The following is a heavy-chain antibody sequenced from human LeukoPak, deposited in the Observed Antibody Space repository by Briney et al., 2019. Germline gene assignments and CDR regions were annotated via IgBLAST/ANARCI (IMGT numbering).Heavy chain of an antibody. J-gene: IGHJ3*02. CDR1: GRSFSGYY. Sequence: SETLSLTCAVYGRSFSGYYWSWIRQPPGKGLEWIGEINHSGSTNYNPSLKGRVTISVDTSKNQFSLKLSSVTAADTAVYYCARRRRIVGATPGAFDIWGQGTMVTVSS. V-gene: IGHV4-34*01. CDR3: ARRRRIVGATPGAFDI. CDR2: INHSGST. D-gene: IGHD1-26*01.